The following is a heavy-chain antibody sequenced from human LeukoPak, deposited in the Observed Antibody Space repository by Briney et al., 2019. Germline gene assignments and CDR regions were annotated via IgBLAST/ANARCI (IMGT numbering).Heavy chain of an antibody. CDR3: AKKVWGDGSNVYDY. J-gene: IGHJ4*02. D-gene: IGHD1-26*01. CDR2: ISGSGGST. V-gene: IGHV3-23*01. Sequence: PPGGSLRHSCAASGFTFSSYAMSWVRQAPGKGLEWVSAISGSGGSTYYADSVKGRFTISRDNSKNTLYLQMNSLRAEDTAVYYCAKKVWGDGSNVYDYWGQGSLVTVSS. CDR1: GFTFSSYA.